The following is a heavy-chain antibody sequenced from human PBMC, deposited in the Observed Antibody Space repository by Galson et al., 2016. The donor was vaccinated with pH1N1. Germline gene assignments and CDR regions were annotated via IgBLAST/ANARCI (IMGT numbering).Heavy chain of an antibody. CDR2: IIPIFGTA. CDR3: ARYDYGDYVGYFDS. CDR1: GGTFSSYG. J-gene: IGHJ4*02. D-gene: IGHD4-17*01. V-gene: IGHV1-69*13. Sequence: SVKVSCKASGGTFSSYGINWVRQAPGQGLEWMGGIIPIFGTANYAQNFQGRVTITGDESTSTAYMELSSLRSEDTAVYYCARYDYGDYVGYFDSWGQGTLVTVSS.